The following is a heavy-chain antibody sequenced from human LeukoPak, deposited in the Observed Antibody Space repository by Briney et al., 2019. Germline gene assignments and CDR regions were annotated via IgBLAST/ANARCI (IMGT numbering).Heavy chain of an antibody. CDR2: INWNGGAT. Sequence: GGSLRLSCTASGFSFTNAWMSWVRQAPGKGLEWVSRINWNGGATGYADSVKGRFTISRDNAKNSLYPQMNSLRAEDTALYYCARSFGQLSSTYFDYWGQGTLVTVSS. CDR3: ARSFGQLSSTYFDY. J-gene: IGHJ4*02. CDR1: GFSFTNAW. V-gene: IGHV3-20*04. D-gene: IGHD3-10*01.